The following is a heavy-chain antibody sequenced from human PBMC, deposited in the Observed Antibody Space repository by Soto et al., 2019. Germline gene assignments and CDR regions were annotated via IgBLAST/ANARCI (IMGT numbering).Heavy chain of an antibody. Sequence: QVQLQESGPGLVNPSETLSLTCSVSGVSVTSSYWGWIRQSPGKGLEWIAYIHHTGTTSFSPSLRSRVSISADTSKNQVSLRLTSLSAADTAIYYCARLPAVSGSVAWFDPWGQGTLVIVSA. CDR1: GVSVTSSY. J-gene: IGHJ5*02. D-gene: IGHD3-10*01. CDR3: ARLPAVSGSVAWFDP. CDR2: IHHTGTT. V-gene: IGHV4-59*08.